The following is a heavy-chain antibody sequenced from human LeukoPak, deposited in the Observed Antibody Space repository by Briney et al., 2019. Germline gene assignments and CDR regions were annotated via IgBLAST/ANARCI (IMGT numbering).Heavy chain of an antibody. CDR1: GFTFSSYA. CDR3: AKVTVYDFWSGYYNATRDY. CDR2: ISSSGGST. Sequence: PGGSLRLSCAASGFTFSSYAMSWVRQAPGKGLEWVSAISSSGGSTYYADSVKGRFTISRDNSKNTLYLQMNSLRAEDTAVYYCAKVTVYDFWSGYYNATRDYWGQGTLVTVSS. V-gene: IGHV3-23*01. D-gene: IGHD3-3*01. J-gene: IGHJ4*02.